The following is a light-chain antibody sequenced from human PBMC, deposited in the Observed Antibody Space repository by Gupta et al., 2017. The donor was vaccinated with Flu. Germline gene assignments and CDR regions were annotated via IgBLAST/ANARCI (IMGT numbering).Light chain of an antibody. CDR2: ETS. V-gene: IGKV1-33*01. Sequence: KLLIKETSHVQTGVPSRFSGSGSGSDFTFTISGLQAEDVATYFCLQYDTRPPYTFGQGTKVDI. J-gene: IGKJ2*01. CDR3: LQYDTRPPYT.